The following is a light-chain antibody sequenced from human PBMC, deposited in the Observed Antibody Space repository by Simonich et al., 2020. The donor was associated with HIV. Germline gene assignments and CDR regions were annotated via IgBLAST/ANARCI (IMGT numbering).Light chain of an antibody. V-gene: IGKV2-29*02. CDR3: MQGIHLWT. Sequence: DIVMTQSPLPLPVTPGEPASISFRTIQSLLHNNGYNYLDWYLQKPGQSPQLLIYEVASRFSGVPDRFSGSGSVTDFTLKISRVEAEDVGVYYCMQGIHLWTFGQGTKVEIK. J-gene: IGKJ1*01. CDR1: QSLLHNNGYNY. CDR2: EVA.